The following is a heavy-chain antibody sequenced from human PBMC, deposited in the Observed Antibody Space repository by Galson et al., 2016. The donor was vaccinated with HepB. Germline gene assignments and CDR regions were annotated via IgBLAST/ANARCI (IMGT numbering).Heavy chain of an antibody. CDR1: GGSIISGGYY. D-gene: IGHD2-15*01. J-gene: IGHJ6*02. CDR2: IYYSGST. Sequence: TLSLTCTVSGGSIISGGYYWSWIRQHPGKGLEWIGYIYYSGSTHYNPSLTSRVTISVDTSKNQFSLMLSSVSAADPAVYYCARAPCSGGSCYSYYQYYYGIDVWGQGATVTVSS. V-gene: IGHV4-31*03. CDR3: ARAPCSGGSCYSYYQYYYGIDV.